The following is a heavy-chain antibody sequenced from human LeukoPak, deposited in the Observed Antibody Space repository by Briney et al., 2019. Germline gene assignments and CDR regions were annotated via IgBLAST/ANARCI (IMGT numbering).Heavy chain of an antibody. Sequence: ASVKVSCKASGYTFTSYGISWVRQATGQGLEWMGWMNPNSGNTGYAQKFQGRVTMTRNTSISTAYMELSSLRSEDTAVYYCAREGMTTVTDFDYWGQGTLVTVSS. CDR1: GYTFTSYG. D-gene: IGHD4-17*01. V-gene: IGHV1-8*02. J-gene: IGHJ4*02. CDR2: MNPNSGNT. CDR3: AREGMTTVTDFDY.